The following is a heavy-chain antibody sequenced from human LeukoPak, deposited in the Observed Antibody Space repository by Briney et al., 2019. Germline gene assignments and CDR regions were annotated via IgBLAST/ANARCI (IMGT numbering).Heavy chain of an antibody. D-gene: IGHD1-26*01. CDR3: AKAVVGAVAFDY. CDR1: GFTFSNYA. Sequence: GGSLRLSCAASGFTFSNYALTWVRQAPGGGLEWVSTITGSGGGTSYADSVKGRFTISRDNSKNTLYLQMNSLRAEDTAAYYCAKAVVGAVAFDYWGHGTLVTVSS. CDR2: ITGSGGGT. J-gene: IGHJ4*01. V-gene: IGHV3-23*01.